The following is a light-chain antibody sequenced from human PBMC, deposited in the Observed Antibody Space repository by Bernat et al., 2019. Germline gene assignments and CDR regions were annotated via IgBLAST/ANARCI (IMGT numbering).Light chain of an antibody. Sequence: DIQMTQSPSPLSASVGDRVTISCRASQSISSNLNWYQQKPGKAPKLLIYGASKLQSGVPSRFSGSGSRTDFTLTISSLQPEDLATYYCQRSYGSFTFGPGTRVNIK. CDR1: QSISSN. CDR2: GAS. J-gene: IGKJ3*01. CDR3: QRSYGSFT. V-gene: IGKV1-39*01.